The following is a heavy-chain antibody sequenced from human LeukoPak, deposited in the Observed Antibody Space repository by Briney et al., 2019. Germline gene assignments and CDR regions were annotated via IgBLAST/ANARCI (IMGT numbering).Heavy chain of an antibody. CDR1: GYTFTSYG. D-gene: IGHD3-22*01. V-gene: IGHV1-18*01. CDR2: ISAYNGNT. Sequence: ASVKVSCKASGYTFTSYGISWVRQAPGQGLEWMGWISAYNGNTNYAQKLQGRVTMTTDTSTSTAYMELRSLRSDDTAVYYCARAGSSGYYFNYWYFDLWGRGTLVTVSS. J-gene: IGHJ2*01. CDR3: ARAGSSGYYFNYWYFDL.